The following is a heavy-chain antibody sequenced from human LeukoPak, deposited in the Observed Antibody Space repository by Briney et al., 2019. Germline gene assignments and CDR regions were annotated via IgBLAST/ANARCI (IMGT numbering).Heavy chain of an antibody. J-gene: IGHJ4*02. Sequence: GGSLRLSCAASGFTFSSYSMNWVRQAPGKGLEWVSSISSSSSHIYYADSVKGRFTISRDNAKNSLYLQMNSLRAEDTAVYYCARDPPGRSRYFDYWGQGTLVTVSS. V-gene: IGHV3-21*01. CDR3: ARDPPGRSRYFDY. D-gene: IGHD2-2*01. CDR2: ISSSSSHI. CDR1: GFTFSSYS.